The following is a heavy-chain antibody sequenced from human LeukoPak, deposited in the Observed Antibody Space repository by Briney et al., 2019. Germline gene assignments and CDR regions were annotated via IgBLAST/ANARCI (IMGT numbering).Heavy chain of an antibody. Sequence: GGSLRLSCAASGFTVSSNYMSWVRQAPGKGLEWVSLIYSDGSTYYADSVKGRFTISRDNSKNTLYLQMNSLRAEDTAVYYCAKEEDIVVVPAVYYFDYWGQGTLVTVSS. D-gene: IGHD2-2*01. V-gene: IGHV3-66*01. J-gene: IGHJ4*02. CDR3: AKEEDIVVVPAVYYFDY. CDR1: GFTVSSNY. CDR2: IYSDGST.